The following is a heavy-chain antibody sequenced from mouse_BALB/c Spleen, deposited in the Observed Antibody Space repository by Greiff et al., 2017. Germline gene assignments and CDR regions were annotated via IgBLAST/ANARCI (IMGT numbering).Heavy chain of an antibody. D-gene: IGHD2-4*01. CDR1: GFTFNTYA. Sequence: EVQRVESGGGLVQPKGSLKLSCAASGFTFNTYAMNWVRQAPGKGLEWVARIRSKSNNYATYYADSVKDRFTISRDDSQSMLYLQMNNLKTEDTAMYYCVSLYYDYDRGVYWGQGTLVTVSA. J-gene: IGHJ3*01. CDR2: IRSKSNNYAT. V-gene: IGHV10-1*02. CDR3: VSLYYDYDRGVY.